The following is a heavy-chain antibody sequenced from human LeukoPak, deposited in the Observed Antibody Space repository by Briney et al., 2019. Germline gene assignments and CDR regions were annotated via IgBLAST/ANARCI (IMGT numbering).Heavy chain of an antibody. J-gene: IGHJ6*02. CDR3: VTSGTFNYYYYGMDV. D-gene: IGHD3-10*01. Sequence: SGTLSLTCAVSGGPISISNYWGWVRQPPGKGLEWIGEIYDNGNTNYNPSLKSRVTMSVDKSKNQFSLKLKSVTAADTAVYYCVTSGTFNYYYYGMDVWGQGTSVRLL. CDR2: IYDNGNT. CDR1: GGPISISNY. V-gene: IGHV4-4*02.